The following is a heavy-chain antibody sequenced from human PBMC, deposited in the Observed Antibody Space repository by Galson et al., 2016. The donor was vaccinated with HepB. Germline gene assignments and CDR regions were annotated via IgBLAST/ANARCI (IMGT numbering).Heavy chain of an antibody. J-gene: IGHJ3*02. CDR3: VRDFLWVEGADAVDI. CDR2: INGDGRIT. V-gene: IGHV3-74*01. D-gene: IGHD1-26*01. Sequence: SLRLSCAASGFNFITTWMHWVRPSPGKGLVWVSRINGDGRITNYADSVRGRFTISRDNAKNTVSLQMNSLRAEDTAIYYCVRDFLWVEGADAVDIWGQGTRVTVSS. CDR1: GFNFITTW.